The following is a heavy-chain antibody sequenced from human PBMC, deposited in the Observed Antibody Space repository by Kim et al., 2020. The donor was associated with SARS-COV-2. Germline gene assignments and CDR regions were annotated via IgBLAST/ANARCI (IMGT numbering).Heavy chain of an antibody. J-gene: IGHJ4*02. CDR1: EFTVSSNY. CDR3: ARYGLGATGYFDY. Sequence: GGSLRLSCAASEFTVSSNYMSWVRQAPGKGLEWVSVIYSGGSTYYADSVKGRFTISRDNSKNTLYLQMNSLRAEDTAVYYCARYGLGATGYFDYWGQGTLVTVSS. D-gene: IGHD1-26*01. CDR2: IYSGGST. V-gene: IGHV3-66*01.